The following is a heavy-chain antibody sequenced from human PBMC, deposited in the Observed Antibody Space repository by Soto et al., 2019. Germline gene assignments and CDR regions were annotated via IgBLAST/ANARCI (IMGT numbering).Heavy chain of an antibody. CDR3: ARGPAGLWSGYCCYYYYMDV. Sequence: ASVKVSCKASGYTFTSYDINWVRQATGQGLEWMGWMNPNSGNTGYAQKFQGRVTMTRNTSISTAYMELSSLRSEDTAVYYCARGPAGLWSGYCCYYYYMDVWGKGTTVTVSS. D-gene: IGHD3-3*01. J-gene: IGHJ6*03. CDR2: MNPNSGNT. V-gene: IGHV1-8*01. CDR1: GYTFTSYD.